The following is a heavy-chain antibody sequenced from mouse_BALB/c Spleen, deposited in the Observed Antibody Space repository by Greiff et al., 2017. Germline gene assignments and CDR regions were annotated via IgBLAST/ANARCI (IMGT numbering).Heavy chain of an antibody. Sequence: QVQLKQSGAELARPGASVKMSCKASGYTFTSYTMHWVKQRPGQGLEWIGYINPSSGYTNYNQKFKDKATLTADKSSSTAYMQLSSLTSEDSAVYYCARSGWLLWYFDVWGAGTTVTVSS. CDR1: GYTFTSYT. CDR2: INPSSGYT. D-gene: IGHD2-3*01. CDR3: ARSGWLLWYFDV. J-gene: IGHJ1*01. V-gene: IGHV1-4*01.